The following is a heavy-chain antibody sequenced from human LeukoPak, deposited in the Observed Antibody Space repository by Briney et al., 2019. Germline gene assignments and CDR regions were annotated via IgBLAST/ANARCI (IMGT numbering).Heavy chain of an antibody. D-gene: IGHD4-23*01. J-gene: IGHJ4*02. Sequence: SETLSLTCTVSGGSISSSSYYWGWIRQPPGKGLEWIGSIYYSGSTYYNPSLKSRVTISVDTSKNQFSLKLSSVTAADTAVYYCARMVTPLSSFDYWGQGTLVTVSS. CDR3: ARMVTPLSSFDY. V-gene: IGHV4-39*07. CDR2: IYYSGST. CDR1: GGSISSSSYY.